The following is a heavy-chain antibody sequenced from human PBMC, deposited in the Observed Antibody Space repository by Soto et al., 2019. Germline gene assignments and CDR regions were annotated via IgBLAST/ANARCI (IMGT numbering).Heavy chain of an antibody. CDR1: GFNFSTYG. Sequence: QVQLVESGGGVVQPGRSLRLSCSASGFNFSTYGIHWVRQAPGKGLEWVAVIWYDGSTADFADSVKGRFTISRDISKNTVYLQMNSLRAEDTAVYYCARLRWVDPPGAFDIWGQGTMLTVSS. J-gene: IGHJ3*02. V-gene: IGHV3-33*01. D-gene: IGHD1-26*01. CDR3: ARLRWVDPPGAFDI. CDR2: IWYDGSTA.